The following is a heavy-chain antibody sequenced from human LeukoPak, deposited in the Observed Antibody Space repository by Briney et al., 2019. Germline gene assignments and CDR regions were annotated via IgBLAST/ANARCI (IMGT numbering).Heavy chain of an antibody. D-gene: IGHD4-17*01. V-gene: IGHV4-39*07. CDR2: IYYSGST. J-gene: IGHJ5*02. CDR3: ARERETTVTTGGFDP. Sequence: SETLSLTCTVSGGSINSNNYYWGWIRQPPGKGLEWIASIYYSGSTYQNPSLKSRVTISVDTSKNQFSLKLSSVTAADTAVYYCARERETTVTTGGFDPWGQGTLVTVSS. CDR1: GGSINSNNYY.